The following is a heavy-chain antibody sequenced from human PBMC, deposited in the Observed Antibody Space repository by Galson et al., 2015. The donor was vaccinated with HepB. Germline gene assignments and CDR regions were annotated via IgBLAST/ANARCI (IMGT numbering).Heavy chain of an antibody. CDR2: ISSSSSTT. V-gene: IGHV3-48*01. Sequence: SLRLSCAASAFTFSSYNMNWVRQAPGKGLEWFSYISSSSSTTYYADSVKGRFTISRDKAKNSLYLQMNSLRAEDTAVYYCAAIFGDHYYYYGMDVWGQGTTVTVSS. D-gene: IGHD3-3*02. CDR1: AFTFSSYN. CDR3: AAIFGDHYYYYGMDV. J-gene: IGHJ6*02.